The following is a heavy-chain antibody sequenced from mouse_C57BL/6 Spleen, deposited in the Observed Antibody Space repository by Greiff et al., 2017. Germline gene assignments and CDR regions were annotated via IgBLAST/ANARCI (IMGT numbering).Heavy chain of an antibody. D-gene: IGHD3-2*02. V-gene: IGHV1-81*01. CDR1: GYTFTSYG. CDR3: ARWDGSGYRDYAMED. CDR2: IYPRSGNT. Sequence: QVQLQQSGAELARPGASVKLSCKASGYTFTSYGISWVKQRTGQGLEWIGEIYPRSGNTYYNEKFKGKATLTADKSSGTAYMELRSLTSEDSAVYVCARWDGSGYRDYAMEDWGKGTSVTVAS. J-gene: IGHJ4*01.